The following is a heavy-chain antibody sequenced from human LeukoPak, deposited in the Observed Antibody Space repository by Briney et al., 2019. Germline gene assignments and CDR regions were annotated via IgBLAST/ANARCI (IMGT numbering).Heavy chain of an antibody. CDR1: GYTFTDFG. Sequence: ASVKVSCKASGYTFTDFGISWVRQAPGQGLEWMGWISAYNGNKNYVQKFQGRVTMTTDTSTSTAYMELTSLRSDDTAMYYCTRDLGVDTTMIFFDYWGQGTLVTVSS. CDR2: ISAYNGNK. J-gene: IGHJ4*02. CDR3: TRDLGVDTTMIFFDY. V-gene: IGHV1-18*01. D-gene: IGHD5-18*01.